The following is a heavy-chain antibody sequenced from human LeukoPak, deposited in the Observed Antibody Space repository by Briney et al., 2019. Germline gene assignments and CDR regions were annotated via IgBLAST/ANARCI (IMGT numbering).Heavy chain of an antibody. D-gene: IGHD3-9*01. V-gene: IGHV3-30*02. J-gene: IGHJ4*02. CDR3: AKSPNYDILTTDY. CDR1: GFTFSSYG. Sequence: GGSLRLSCAASGFTFSSYGMHWVRQAPGKGLEWVAFIRYDGSNKYYADSVKGRFTISRDNSKNTLYLQMNSLRAEDTAVYYCAKSPNYDILTTDYWGQGTLVTVSS. CDR2: IRYDGSNK.